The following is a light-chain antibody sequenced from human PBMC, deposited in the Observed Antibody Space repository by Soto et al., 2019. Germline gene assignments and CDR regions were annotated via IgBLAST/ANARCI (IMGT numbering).Light chain of an antibody. V-gene: IGLV2-8*01. Sequence: QSALTQPPSASGSPGQSVTISCTGTSSDVGNYNYVSWYQQHPGKVPKLMIFEVTKRPSGVPDRFSGSKSGNTASLTVSGLKAEDEADYYCSSYAGSNNFVVFGGGTKLTVL. CDR3: SSYAGSNNFVV. J-gene: IGLJ2*01. CDR2: EVT. CDR1: SSDVGNYNY.